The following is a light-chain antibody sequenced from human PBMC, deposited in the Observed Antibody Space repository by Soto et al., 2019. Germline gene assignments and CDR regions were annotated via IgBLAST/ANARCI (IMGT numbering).Light chain of an antibody. J-gene: IGLJ1*01. CDR2: DVN. CDR3: CSYTSSSTHV. Sequence: QSALTQPASVSGSPGQSITIACTGTSSDVGGYNVVSWYQQHPGKVPKLMIFDVNRRPSGVSDRFSGSKSVNTASLTISGLQAEDEGDYYCCSYTSSSTHVFGSGTKLTVL. CDR1: SSDVGGYNV. V-gene: IGLV2-14*03.